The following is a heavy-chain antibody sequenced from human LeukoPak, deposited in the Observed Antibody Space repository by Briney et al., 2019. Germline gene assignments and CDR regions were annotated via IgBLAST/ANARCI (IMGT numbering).Heavy chain of an antibody. D-gene: IGHD6-19*01. V-gene: IGHV3-21*01. CDR1: GFTFSSYS. CDR2: ISSSSSYI. J-gene: IGHJ4*02. CDR3: ARDTDSSGWYAAFDY. Sequence: GGSLRLSCTASGFTFSSYSMNWVRQAPGKGLEWVSSISSSSSYIYYADSVKGRFTISRDNAKNSLYLQMNSLRAEDTAVYYCARDTDSSGWYAAFDYWGQGTLVTVSS.